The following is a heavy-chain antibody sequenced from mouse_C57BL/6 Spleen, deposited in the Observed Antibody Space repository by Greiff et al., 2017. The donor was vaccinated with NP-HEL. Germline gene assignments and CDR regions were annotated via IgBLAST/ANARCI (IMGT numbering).Heavy chain of an antibody. CDR1: GYTFTDYT. CDR3: ARGHYYGSSWYFDV. Sequence: QVQLQQSDAELVKPGASVKISCKASGYTFTDYTIHWMKQRPEQGLEWIGHIYPRDGSPKYNEKFKGKATLTADKSSSTAYMQLNSLTSEDSAVYFCARGHYYGSSWYFDVWGTGTTVTVSS. J-gene: IGHJ1*03. V-gene: IGHV1-78*01. D-gene: IGHD1-1*01. CDR2: IYPRDGSP.